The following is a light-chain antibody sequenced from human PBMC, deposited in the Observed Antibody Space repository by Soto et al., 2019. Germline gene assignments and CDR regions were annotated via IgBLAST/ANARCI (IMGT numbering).Light chain of an antibody. CDR2: STY. J-gene: IGKJ2*01. CDR3: QQSYITPYT. V-gene: IGKV1-39*01. Sequence: DIQMTQSPSALSASVGDRVTITCRASQSLSSHLHWYQEKPGKAPKVLIFSTYSLQSGVSSRFSGSGTGTDFTLTISNLQPEDSATYVCQQSYITPYTFGQGTNLEIK. CDR1: QSLSSH.